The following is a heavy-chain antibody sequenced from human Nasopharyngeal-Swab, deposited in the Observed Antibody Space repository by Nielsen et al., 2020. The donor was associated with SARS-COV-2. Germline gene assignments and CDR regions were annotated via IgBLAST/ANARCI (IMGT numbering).Heavy chain of an antibody. V-gene: IGHV5-51*01. Sequence: VRQMPEKGLEWMWIIYPGDSDTRYSPAFQGKVPISADKSISTAYLQWSSLEASDTAMYYCARLDEYSSSGFDYWGQGTLVTVSS. CDR2: IYPGDSDT. CDR3: ARLDEYSSSGFDY. J-gene: IGHJ4*02. D-gene: IGHD6-6*01.